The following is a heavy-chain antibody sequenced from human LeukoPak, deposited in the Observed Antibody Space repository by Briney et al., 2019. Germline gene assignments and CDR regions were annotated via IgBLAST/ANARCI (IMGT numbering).Heavy chain of an antibody. CDR2: INPNSGGT. V-gene: IGHV1-2*04. D-gene: IGHD3-3*01. J-gene: IGHJ6*02. CDR3: AGDRNRGGYYSHYYYYYGMDV. CDR1: GYTFTGYY. Sequence: ASVKVPCKASGYTFTGYYMHWVRQAPGQGLEWMGWINPNSGGTNYAQKFQGWVTMTRDTSISTAYMELSRLRSDDTAVYYCAGDRNRGGYYSHYYYYYGMDVGGQGTTVTVSS.